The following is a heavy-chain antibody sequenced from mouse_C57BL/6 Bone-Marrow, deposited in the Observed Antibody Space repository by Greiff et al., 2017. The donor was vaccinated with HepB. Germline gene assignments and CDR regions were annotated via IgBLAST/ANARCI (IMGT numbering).Heavy chain of an antibody. Sequence: QVQLQQPGTELVKPGASVKLSCKASGYTFTSYWMHWVKQRPGQGLEWIGNINPCNGGTNYNEKFKSKATLTVDKSSSTAYMQLSSLTSEDSAVYYCARFGAYYSNYAYAMDYWGQGTSVTVSS. CDR2: INPCNGGT. CDR3: ARFGAYYSNYAYAMDY. CDR1: GYTFTSYW. D-gene: IGHD2-5*01. J-gene: IGHJ4*01. V-gene: IGHV1-53*01.